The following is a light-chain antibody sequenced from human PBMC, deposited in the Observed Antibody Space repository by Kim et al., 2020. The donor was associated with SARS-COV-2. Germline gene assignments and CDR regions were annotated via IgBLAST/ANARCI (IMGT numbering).Light chain of an antibody. CDR3: QSYDSSLTDSYV. V-gene: IGLV1-40*01. Sequence: VTISCTGSSSNIGTGYGIHWYQQLPGTAPKLLIYGNTNRPSGVPDRFSGSKSGTSASLAITGLQAEDEADYYCQSYDSSLTDSYVFGTGTKVTVL. CDR2: GNT. CDR1: SSNIGTGYG. J-gene: IGLJ1*01.